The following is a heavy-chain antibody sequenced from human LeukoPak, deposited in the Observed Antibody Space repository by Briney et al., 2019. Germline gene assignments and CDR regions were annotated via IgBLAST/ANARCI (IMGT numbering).Heavy chain of an antibody. J-gene: IGHJ4*02. CDR3: ARVPSASLEELPDY. V-gene: IGHV4-4*02. D-gene: IGHD3-10*01. CDR1: GGSISSSNW. Sequence: PSETLSLTCAVSGGSISSSNWWSWVRQPPGKGLEWIGEIYHSGSTNYNPSLKSRVTISVDESKNQFSLKLSSVTAADTAVYYCARVPSASLEELPDYWGQGTLVTVSS. CDR2: IYHSGST.